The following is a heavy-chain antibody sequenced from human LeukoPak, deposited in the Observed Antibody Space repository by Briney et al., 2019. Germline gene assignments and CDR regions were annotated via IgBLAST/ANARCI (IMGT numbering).Heavy chain of an antibody. J-gene: IGHJ4*02. CDR2: IDTNTGNP. Sequence: ASVKVSCKASGYIFTDYTMNWVRQAPGQGLEWMGWIDTNTGNPTYAQDFTGRFVFSLDTSVSTAYLQITNLKAEDTAVYYCARDRHVAWAVASSRVAQDWGQGTLVTVSS. CDR3: ARDRHVAWAVASSRVAQD. CDR1: GYIFTDYT. V-gene: IGHV7-4-1*02. D-gene: IGHD6-6*01.